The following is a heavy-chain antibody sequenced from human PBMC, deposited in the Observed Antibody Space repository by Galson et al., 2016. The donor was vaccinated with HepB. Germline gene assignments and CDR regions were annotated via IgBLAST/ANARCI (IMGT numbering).Heavy chain of an antibody. CDR3: VRDYSATFHYFDS. Sequence: SLRLSCAASGFRFSDAYMSWIRQTPGRGLEWISSISSGSFDITYAGAVEGRFTVSRDNAKNSLFLQMNSLRAEATGVYYCVRDYSATFHYFDSWGPGTRVTVSS. CDR1: GFRFSDAY. D-gene: IGHD4-11*01. V-gene: IGHV3-11*06. CDR2: ISSGSFDI. J-gene: IGHJ4*02.